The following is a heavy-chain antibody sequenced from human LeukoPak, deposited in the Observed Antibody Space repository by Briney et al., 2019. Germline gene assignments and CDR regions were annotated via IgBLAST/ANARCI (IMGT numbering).Heavy chain of an antibody. D-gene: IGHD3-10*01. Sequence: ASVKVSCKASGYTFTRYGISWVRQAPGQGLEWMGWISGYNGNTKYVEKFQGRVTMTTDTSTSTADMELRSLRSDDTGVYYCARGQANRLVWFGELLSNINPFDYWGQGSLVTVSS. V-gene: IGHV1-18*01. CDR3: ARGQANRLVWFGELLSNINPFDY. CDR2: ISGYNGNT. J-gene: IGHJ4*02. CDR1: GYTFTRYG.